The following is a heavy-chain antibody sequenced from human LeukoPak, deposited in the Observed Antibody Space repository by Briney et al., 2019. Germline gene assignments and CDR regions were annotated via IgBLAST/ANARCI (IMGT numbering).Heavy chain of an antibody. CDR1: GFTFSNFG. CDR3: YTDIVTVPAPDY. D-gene: IGHD2-2*01. CDR2: ITYDRGDT. V-gene: IGHV3-30*02. J-gene: IGHJ4*02. Sequence: PGGSLRLSCAASGFTFSNFGMHWVRQPPGKGLEWVAFITYDRGDTYYADSVKGRFTISRDSSKTTLYLRMNSLRAEDTAVYYCYTDIVTVPAPDYWGQGALVTVSS.